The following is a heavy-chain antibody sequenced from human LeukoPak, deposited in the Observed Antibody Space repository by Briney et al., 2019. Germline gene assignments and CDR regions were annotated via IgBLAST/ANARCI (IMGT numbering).Heavy chain of an antibody. Sequence: SVKVSCKASGGTFSSYTISWVRQAPGQGLEWMGRIIPILGIANYAQKFQGRVTITADTSTDTAYMELSSLRSEDTAVYYCATPSGGGSYDHWFDPWGQGTLVTASS. CDR1: GGTFSSYT. V-gene: IGHV1-69*02. CDR3: ATPSGGGSYDHWFDP. D-gene: IGHD2-15*01. J-gene: IGHJ5*02. CDR2: IIPILGIA.